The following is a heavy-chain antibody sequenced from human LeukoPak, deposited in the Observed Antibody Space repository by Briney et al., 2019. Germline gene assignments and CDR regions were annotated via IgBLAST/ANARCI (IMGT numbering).Heavy chain of an antibody. Sequence: SETLPLTCTVSGGSVSSGSYYWSWIRQPPGKGLEWIGYIYYSGSTNYNPSLKSRVTISVDTSKNQFSLKLSSVTAADTAVYYCAREYSSSSYSAFGIWGQGTMVTVSS. CDR2: IYYSGST. CDR1: GGSVSSGSYY. V-gene: IGHV4-61*01. J-gene: IGHJ3*02. D-gene: IGHD6-13*01. CDR3: AREYSSSSYSAFGI.